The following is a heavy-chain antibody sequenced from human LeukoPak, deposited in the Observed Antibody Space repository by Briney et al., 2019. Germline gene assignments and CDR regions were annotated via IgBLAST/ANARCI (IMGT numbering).Heavy chain of an antibody. J-gene: IGHJ4*02. CDR1: GYTFTGYY. CDR2: INPSSGGT. V-gene: IGHV1-2*02. D-gene: IGHD2-2*02. Sequence: GASVKVSCKASGYTFTGYYMHWVRQAPGQGLEWMGWINPSSGGTNYAQKFQGRVTMTRDTSISTAYMELSRLRSDDTAVYYCARGECSSTSCYIDYWGQGTLVTVSS. CDR3: ARGECSSTSCYIDY.